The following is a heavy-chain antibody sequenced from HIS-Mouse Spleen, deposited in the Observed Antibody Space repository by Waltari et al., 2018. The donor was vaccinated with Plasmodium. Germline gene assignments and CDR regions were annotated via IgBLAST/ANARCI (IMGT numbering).Heavy chain of an antibody. CDR3: ARVTSSGVYWYFDL. D-gene: IGHD3-3*01. CDR2: INHSGST. Sequence: QVQLQQWGAGLLKPSETLSLTCAVYGGSFRGYYWSWIRQPPGKGLEWIGEINHSGSTKHNQSLKSRVTISVDTSKNQFSLKLSSVTAADTAVYYCARVTSSGVYWYFDLWGRGTLVTVSS. J-gene: IGHJ2*01. CDR1: GGSFRGYY. V-gene: IGHV4-34*01.